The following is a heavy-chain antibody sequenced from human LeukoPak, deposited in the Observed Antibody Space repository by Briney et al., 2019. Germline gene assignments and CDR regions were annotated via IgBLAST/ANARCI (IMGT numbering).Heavy chain of an antibody. CDR2: IYYSGST. Sequence: PSETLSLTCTVSGGSISNYYWSWIRQPAGKRLEWIGYIYYSGSTNYNPSLKSRVTISVDTSKNQFSLKLSSVTAADTAVYYCCYGSGSYPPGMDVWGQGTTVTVSS. V-gene: IGHV4-59*01. CDR1: GGSISNYY. D-gene: IGHD3-10*01. J-gene: IGHJ6*02. CDR3: CYGSGSYPPGMDV.